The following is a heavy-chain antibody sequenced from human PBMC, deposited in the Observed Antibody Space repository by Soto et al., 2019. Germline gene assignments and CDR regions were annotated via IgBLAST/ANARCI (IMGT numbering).Heavy chain of an antibody. D-gene: IGHD3-22*01. CDR2: INHSGSA. J-gene: IGHJ4*02. Sequence: SGTLSLTCDVYGGSFSGYIWTWIRQTPGKGLQWIGQINHSGSANYNPSLKSRVTISVDKSKNQFSLKLSSVTAADTAVYYCARGGIEYYDSSGYYYYWGQGTLVTVSS. V-gene: IGHV4-34*01. CDR3: ARGGIEYYDSSGYYYY. CDR1: GGSFSGYI.